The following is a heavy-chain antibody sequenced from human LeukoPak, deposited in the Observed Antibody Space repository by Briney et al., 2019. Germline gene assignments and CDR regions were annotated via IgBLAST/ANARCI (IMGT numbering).Heavy chain of an antibody. D-gene: IGHD2-8*01. CDR2: ISYDGSNK. CDR1: GFTFSSYA. CDR3: ARDRGLYGGDGMDV. J-gene: IGHJ6*02. Sequence: GGSLRLSCAASGFTFSSYAMHWVRQAPGKGLEWVAVISYDGSNKYYADSVKGRFTISRDNSKNTLYLQMNSLRAEDTAVYYCARDRGLYGGDGMDVWGQGTTVTVSS. V-gene: IGHV3-30-3*01.